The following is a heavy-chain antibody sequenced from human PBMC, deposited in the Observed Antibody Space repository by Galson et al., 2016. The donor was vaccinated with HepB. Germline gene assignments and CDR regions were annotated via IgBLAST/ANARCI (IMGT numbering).Heavy chain of an antibody. CDR2: IYYSGST. D-gene: IGHD6-13*01. V-gene: IGHV4-39*01. Sequence: RQPPGKGLEWIGSIYYSGSTYYNPSLKSRVTISVDTSKNQFSLKLSPVTAADTAVYYCASLFYSSSWYKGWFDPWGQGTLVTVSS. J-gene: IGHJ5*02. CDR3: ASLFYSSSWYKGWFDP.